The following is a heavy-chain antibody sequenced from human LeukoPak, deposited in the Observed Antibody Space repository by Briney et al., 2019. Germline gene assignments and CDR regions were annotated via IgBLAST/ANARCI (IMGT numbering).Heavy chain of an antibody. J-gene: IGHJ6*02. Sequence: PGGSLRLSCAASGFTFSSYWMQWVRQAPGKGLVWVSRISSGGSTTSYVDSVKGRFTISRGNAKNTLYLQMNNLRAEDTAMYYCARGLESFPLYGMDVWGQGTTVTVSS. CDR2: ISSGGSTT. V-gene: IGHV3-74*01. CDR3: ARGLESFPLYGMDV. CDR1: GFTFSSYW. D-gene: IGHD3-3*01.